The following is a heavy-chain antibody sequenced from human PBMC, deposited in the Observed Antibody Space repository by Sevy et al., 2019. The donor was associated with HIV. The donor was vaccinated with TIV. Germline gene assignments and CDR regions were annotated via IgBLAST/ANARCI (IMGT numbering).Heavy chain of an antibody. CDR2: MNPNSGNT. CDR1: GYTFTSYD. Sequence: ASVKVSCKASGYTFTSYDINWVRQATGQGLEWMGWMNPNSGNTGYAQKFQGRVTMTRNTSISPAYMELSSLKSEDTAVYYGTRTYYGGNPYYFDYWGQGTLVTVSS. CDR3: TRTYYGGNPYYFDY. J-gene: IGHJ4*02. D-gene: IGHD4-17*01. V-gene: IGHV1-8*01.